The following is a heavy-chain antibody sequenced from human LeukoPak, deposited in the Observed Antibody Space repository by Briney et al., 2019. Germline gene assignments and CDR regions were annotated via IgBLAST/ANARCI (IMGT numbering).Heavy chain of an antibody. CDR3: ARIGRRPSDAFDI. V-gene: IGHV1-46*01. Sequence: ASVKVSCKASGYTFTNFYMHWVRQAPGQGPEWMGRIDPSGGSTYYAQKFQGRVTMTRDTSTTTVYMELSSLSSEDTAVYYCARIGRRPSDAFDIWGRETVVTVSS. CDR2: IDPSGGST. CDR1: GYTFTNFY. D-gene: IGHD1-1*01. J-gene: IGHJ3*02.